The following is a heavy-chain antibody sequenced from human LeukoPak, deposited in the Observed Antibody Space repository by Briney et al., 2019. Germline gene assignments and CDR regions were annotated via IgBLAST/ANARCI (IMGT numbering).Heavy chain of an antibody. CDR3: ARVGSYYYDSSGYPESPFDY. CDR1: GGSINSYY. D-gene: IGHD3-22*01. CDR2: IYYSRST. Sequence: SETLSLTCTVSGGSINSYYWSWIRQPPGKGLERIGYIYYSRSTNYNPSLKSRVTISVDTSKNQFSLKLSSASDAYTAVYYCARVGSYYYDSSGYPESPFDYWGQGTXVTVXS. V-gene: IGHV4-59*01. J-gene: IGHJ4*02.